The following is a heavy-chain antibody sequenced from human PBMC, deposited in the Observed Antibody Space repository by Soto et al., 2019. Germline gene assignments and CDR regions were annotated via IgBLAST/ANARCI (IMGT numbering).Heavy chain of an antibody. V-gene: IGHV4-30-2*01. CDR2: MYHSGST. Sequence: SETLSLTCTVSGGSISSGGYSWSWIRQPPGKGLEWIGYMYHSGSTYYNPSLKSRVTISIDRSKNQFSLKLSSVTAADTAVYYCASPTNGAFDIWGQGTMVTVSS. CDR1: GGSISSGGYS. D-gene: IGHD2-8*01. CDR3: ASPTNGAFDI. J-gene: IGHJ3*02.